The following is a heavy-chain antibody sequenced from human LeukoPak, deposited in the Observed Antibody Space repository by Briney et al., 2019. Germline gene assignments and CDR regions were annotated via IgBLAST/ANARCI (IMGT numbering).Heavy chain of an antibody. CDR1: GGSFSGYY. D-gene: IGHD3-10*01. V-gene: IGHV4-34*01. Sequence: SETLSLTCAVYGGSFSGYYWSWLRQPPGKGLEWIGEINHSGSTNYNPSLKSRVTISVDTSKNQFSLKLSSVTAADTAVYYCARRGSGSYYRPVDYWGQGTLVTVSS. J-gene: IGHJ4*02. CDR3: ARRGSGSYYRPVDY. CDR2: INHSGST.